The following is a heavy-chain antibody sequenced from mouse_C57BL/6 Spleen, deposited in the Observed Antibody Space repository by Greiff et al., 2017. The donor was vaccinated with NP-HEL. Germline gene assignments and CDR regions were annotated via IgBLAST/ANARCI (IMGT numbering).Heavy chain of an antibody. V-gene: IGHV1-50*01. Sequence: VQLQQPGAELVKPGASVKLSCKASGYTFTSYWMQWVKRRPGQGLEWIGEIDPSDSYTNYNQKFKGKATLTVDTSSSTAYMQLSSLTSEDSAVYYCARSGGNYSRNYWGQGTTLTVSS. CDR2: IDPSDSYT. CDR1: GYTFTSYW. CDR3: ARSGGNYSRNY. J-gene: IGHJ2*01. D-gene: IGHD2-1*01.